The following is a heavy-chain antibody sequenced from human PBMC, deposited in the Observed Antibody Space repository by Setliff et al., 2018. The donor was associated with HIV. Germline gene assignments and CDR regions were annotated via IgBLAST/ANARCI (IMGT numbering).Heavy chain of an antibody. D-gene: IGHD5-18*01. CDR1: DYSISSGYF. CDR3: ARAPPRGYSYGEGYFDY. Sequence: NPSETLSLTCTVSDYSISSGYFWGWIRQPPGKGLEWIGTIYHSGRTDYNPSLETRATISVDTSKNQFSLRLTSVTAADTAVYYCARAPPRGYSYGEGYFDYWGQGTLVTVSS. J-gene: IGHJ4*02. CDR2: IYHSGRT. V-gene: IGHV4-38-2*02.